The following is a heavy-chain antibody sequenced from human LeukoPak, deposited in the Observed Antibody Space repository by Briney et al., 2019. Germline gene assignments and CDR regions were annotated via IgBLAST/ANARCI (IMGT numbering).Heavy chain of an antibody. CDR1: GFTFSSFA. V-gene: IGHV3-23*01. CDR2: ISGSGINI. D-gene: IGHD3-10*01. Sequence: GGSLRLSRAASGFTFSSFAMSWVRQAPGKGLEWVSAISGSGINIYYTNSVKGRFTISRDNSKNTLYLQMNSLGAEDTAVYYCAKDQDYGSGSFPYYFDYWGQGTLVTVSS. CDR3: AKDQDYGSGSFPYYFDY. J-gene: IGHJ4*02.